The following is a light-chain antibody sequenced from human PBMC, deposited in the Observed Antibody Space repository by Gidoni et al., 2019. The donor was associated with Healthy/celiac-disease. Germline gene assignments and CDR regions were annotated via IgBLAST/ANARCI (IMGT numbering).Light chain of an antibody. CDR1: QSVSSSY. J-gene: IGKJ1*01. CDR2: GAS. V-gene: IGKV3-20*01. Sequence: EIVLTQSPGTLSLSPGERATLSCRASQSVSSSYLAWYQQKPGQAPRLLIYGASSRATGIPDRFSGSGSGTDFTLTISRLEPEDFAVYYCQQYGSPGGTCGQGTKVEIK. CDR3: QQYGSPGGT.